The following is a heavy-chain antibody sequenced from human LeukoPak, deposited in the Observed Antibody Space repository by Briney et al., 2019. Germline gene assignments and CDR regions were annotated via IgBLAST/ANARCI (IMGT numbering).Heavy chain of an antibody. D-gene: IGHD4-11*01. J-gene: IGHJ4*02. Sequence: SETLSLTCIVAGGSISTYYWSWIRQPAGEGLEWIGYIYYSGSTNYNPSLKSRVTMSVDTSKNQFSLNLSSVTAADTAVYYCARDYRNYILDYWGQGTLVTVSS. CDR1: GGSISTYY. V-gene: IGHV4-59*01. CDR3: ARDYRNYILDY. CDR2: IYYSGST.